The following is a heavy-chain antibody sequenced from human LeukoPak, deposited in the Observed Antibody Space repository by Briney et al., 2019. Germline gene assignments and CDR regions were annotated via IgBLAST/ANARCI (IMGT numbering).Heavy chain of an antibody. Sequence: SETLSLTCAVYGGSFSGYYWSWIRQPPGKGLEWIGEINHSGSTNYNPSLKSRVTISVDTSKNQFSLKLSSVTAADTAVYYCANELRDDYYFDYWGQGTLVTVSS. CDR2: INHSGST. CDR1: GGSFSGYY. D-gene: IGHD3-3*01. V-gene: IGHV4-34*01. CDR3: ANELRDDYYFDY. J-gene: IGHJ4*02.